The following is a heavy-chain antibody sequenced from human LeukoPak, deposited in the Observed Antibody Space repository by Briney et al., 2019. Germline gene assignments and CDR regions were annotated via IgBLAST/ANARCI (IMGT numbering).Heavy chain of an antibody. Sequence: SETLSLTCTVSGESITTHYWTWIRQPPGKGLEWTGYVYDTGSTDYNPSLKSRVTISVDTSKNQFSLRLNSVTAADTAIYYCAREKIAMRAFDSWGQGTLVTVSS. CDR3: AREKIAMRAFDS. CDR2: VYDTGST. J-gene: IGHJ4*02. V-gene: IGHV4-59*11. D-gene: IGHD2-2*01. CDR1: GESITTHY.